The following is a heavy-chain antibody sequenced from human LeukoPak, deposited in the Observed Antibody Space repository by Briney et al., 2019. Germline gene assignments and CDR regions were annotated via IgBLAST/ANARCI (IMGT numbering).Heavy chain of an antibody. V-gene: IGHV3-21*01. D-gene: IGHD2-2*01. CDR3: ARDLVVPAAYYYYYGMDV. CDR2: ISSSSYI. CDR1: GFTFSTYA. J-gene: IGHJ6*02. Sequence: PGGSLRLSCAASGFTFSTYAVNWVRQAPGKGLEWVSSISSSSYIYYADSVKGRFTISRDNAKNSLYLQMNSLRAEDTAVYYCARDLVVPAAYYYYYGMDVWGQGTTVTVSS.